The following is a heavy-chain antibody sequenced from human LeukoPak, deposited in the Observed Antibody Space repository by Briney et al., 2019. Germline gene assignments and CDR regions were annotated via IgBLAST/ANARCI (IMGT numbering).Heavy chain of an antibody. J-gene: IGHJ4*02. D-gene: IGHD6-6*01. CDR3: ARSYSSSRGTFDY. V-gene: IGHV3-21*01. Sequence: PGGSLRLSCAASGFTFSSYGMNWVRHAPGKGLEWVSSITSSSSYIYYADSVKGRFTISRDNAKNSLYLQMNSLRAEDTAVYYCARSYSSSRGTFDYWGQGTLVTVSS. CDR1: GFTFSSYG. CDR2: ITSSSSYI.